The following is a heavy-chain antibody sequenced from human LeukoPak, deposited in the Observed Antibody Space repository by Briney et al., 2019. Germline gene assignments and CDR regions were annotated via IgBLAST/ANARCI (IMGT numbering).Heavy chain of an antibody. CDR3: ARDVTPYYYMDV. V-gene: IGHV3-11*01. Sequence: GGSLRLSCAASGFTFSDYYMNWIRQAPGKGLEWVSYISSSGDTIYYADSVKGRSTISRDNAKNSLYLQMNSLRAEDTAVYYCARDVTPYYYMDVWGKGTTVTTSS. CDR2: ISSSGDTI. CDR1: GFTFSDYY. J-gene: IGHJ6*03. D-gene: IGHD3-16*02.